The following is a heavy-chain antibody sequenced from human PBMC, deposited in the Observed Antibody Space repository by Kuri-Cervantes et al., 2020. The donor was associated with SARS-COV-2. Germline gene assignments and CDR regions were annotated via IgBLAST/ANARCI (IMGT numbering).Heavy chain of an antibody. CDR3: AKGSRRSVASLIFDY. D-gene: IGHD5-12*01. CDR2: ISYSGENT. V-gene: IGHV3-23*01. J-gene: IGHJ4*02. CDR1: AFTFNNHG. Sequence: ETLKIQCAASAFTFNNHGMSWVHQAPGKGLEWVAIISYSGENTYYADSVKGRFTISRENSKNTVYLQMNSLRAEDTAIYHCAKGSRRSVASLIFDYWGQGTLVTVSS.